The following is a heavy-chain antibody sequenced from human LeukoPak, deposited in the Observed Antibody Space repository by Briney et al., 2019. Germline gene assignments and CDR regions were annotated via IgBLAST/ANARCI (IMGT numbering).Heavy chain of an antibody. CDR2: ISAYNGNT. V-gene: IGHV1-18*01. CDR1: GYTFTSYG. J-gene: IGHJ3*02. D-gene: IGHD6-19*01. CDR3: ARVSYSSGWYGNDAFDI. Sequence: ASVKVSCKASGYTFTSYGISWVRQAPGQGLEWMGWISAYNGNTNYAQKLQGRVTMTTDTSTSTAYVELRSLRSDDTAVYYCARVSYSSGWYGNDAFDIWGQGTMVTVSS.